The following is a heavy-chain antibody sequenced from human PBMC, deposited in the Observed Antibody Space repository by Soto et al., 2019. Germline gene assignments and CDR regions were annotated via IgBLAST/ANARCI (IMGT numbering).Heavy chain of an antibody. CDR2: IYPGDSDT. V-gene: IGHV5-51*01. D-gene: IGHD6-13*01. CDR3: ARQIGVRAARTKSGTLNAFDF. CDR1: GYSFTSYW. Sequence: GESLKISCKGSGYSFTSYWIGWGRQMPGKGLEWMGIIYPGDSDTRYSPSFQGQVTISADKSISTAYLQWSSLKASDTAMYYCARQIGVRAARTKSGTLNAFDFCGTATMV. J-gene: IGHJ3*01.